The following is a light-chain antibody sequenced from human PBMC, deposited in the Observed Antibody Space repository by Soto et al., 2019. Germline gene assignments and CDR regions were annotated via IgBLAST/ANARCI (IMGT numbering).Light chain of an antibody. CDR2: SAS. V-gene: IGKV1-39*01. CDR1: RSINTY. J-gene: IGKJ1*01. Sequence: DIQMTQSPSSLSASVGDRVTITCRASRSINTYVNWYQQRPGKAPELLIYSASNLHTGVPSRFSGSGSGTDFTFTINNLLPEDFAIYYCQRTYSTPRTFGQGTKVDIK. CDR3: QRTYSTPRT.